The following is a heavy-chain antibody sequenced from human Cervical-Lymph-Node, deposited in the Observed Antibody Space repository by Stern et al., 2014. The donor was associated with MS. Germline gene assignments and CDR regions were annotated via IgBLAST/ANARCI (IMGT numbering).Heavy chain of an antibody. J-gene: IGHJ6*02. CDR3: AKDRLFCRGGGCYAMDV. CDR1: GFALRSYG. Sequence: VQLEESGGGVVQPGRSLRLSCAASGFALRSYGMHWVRQAPGKGLEWVAVISNDGNEKYYADSVKGRFTISRDNSKNTLSLQMNSLKTEDTAVYYCAKDRLFCRGGGCYAMDVWGQGTTVTVSS. V-gene: IGHV3-30*18. D-gene: IGHD2-15*01. CDR2: ISNDGNEK.